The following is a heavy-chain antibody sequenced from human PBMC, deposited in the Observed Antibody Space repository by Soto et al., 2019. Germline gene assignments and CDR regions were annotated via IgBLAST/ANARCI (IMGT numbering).Heavy chain of an antibody. Sequence: QVQRVQSGADVKTPGASVRVSGKASGYTFTGYYVHWVREAPGQGLGWMGWINPETGGTSYAQKFQGRVTLSRDTSINTAYLGLSRLRFDDAAVYFCARERFQVISDGMDVWGQGTTVTVSS. D-gene: IGHD2-21*01. V-gene: IGHV1-2*02. CDR1: GYTFTGYY. CDR2: INPETGGT. J-gene: IGHJ6*02. CDR3: ARERFQVISDGMDV.